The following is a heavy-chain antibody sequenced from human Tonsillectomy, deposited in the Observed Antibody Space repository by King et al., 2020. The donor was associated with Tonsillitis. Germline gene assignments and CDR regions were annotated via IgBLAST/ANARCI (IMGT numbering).Heavy chain of an antibody. CDR1: GFTFSTYT. Sequence: VQLVESGGGVVQPGRSLRLSCAASGFTFSTYTMHWVRQAPGKGLEWVAGVSFDGSNQYYAGSVKGRFTISRDNSKNTLYLQMNSLRAEDTAVYYCARPGEPIYYYYYMDVWGKGTTVTVSS. V-gene: IGHV3-30*01. D-gene: IGHD1-14*01. J-gene: IGHJ6*03. CDR3: ARPGEPIYYYYYMDV. CDR2: VSFDGSNQ.